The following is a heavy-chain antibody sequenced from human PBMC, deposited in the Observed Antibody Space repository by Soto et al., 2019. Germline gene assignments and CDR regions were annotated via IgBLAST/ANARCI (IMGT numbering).Heavy chain of an antibody. D-gene: IGHD2-15*01. J-gene: IGHJ3*02. V-gene: IGHV1-58*02. CDR2: IVVGSGNT. CDR3: AAEGGCSGGSCYLGSAFDI. Sequence: SVKVSCTASVLTLTSSVMQWGRQARGQRLEWIGRIVVGSGNTNYAQKFQERVTITRDMSTSTAYMELSSLRSEDTAVYYCAAEGGCSGGSCYLGSAFDIWGQGTMVTVSS. CDR1: VLTLTSSV.